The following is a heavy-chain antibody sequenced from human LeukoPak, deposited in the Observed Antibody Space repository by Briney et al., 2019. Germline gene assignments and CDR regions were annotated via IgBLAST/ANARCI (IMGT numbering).Heavy chain of an antibody. J-gene: IGHJ4*02. CDR3: ARPLYYYGSGSYYLDY. CDR2: ISAYNGNT. CDR1: GYTFTSYG. Sequence: ASVKVSCKASGYTFTSYGISWVRQAPGQGLEWMGWISAYNGNTNYAQKLQGRVTMTTDTSTSTAYMELRSLRSDDTAVYYCARPLYYYGSGSYYLDYWGQGTLVTVSS. D-gene: IGHD3-10*01. V-gene: IGHV1-18*01.